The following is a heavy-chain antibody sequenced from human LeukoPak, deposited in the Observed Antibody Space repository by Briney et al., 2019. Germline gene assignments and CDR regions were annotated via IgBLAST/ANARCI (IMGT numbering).Heavy chain of an antibody. J-gene: IGHJ4*02. CDR3: ARFGYVAAVDV. CDR2: INPAGSET. V-gene: IGHV3-7*01. Sequence: GGSLRLSCAASGFSFSAYWITWVRQAPGTGLEWVANINPAGSETYYVDPVKGRFSISRDNAENLVYLQMNSLRAEDTAVYHCARFGYVAAVDVWGQGTPVTVSS. CDR1: GFSFSAYW. D-gene: IGHD2-15*01.